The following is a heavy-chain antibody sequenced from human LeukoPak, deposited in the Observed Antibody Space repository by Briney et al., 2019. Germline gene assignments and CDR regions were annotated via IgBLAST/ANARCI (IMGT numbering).Heavy chain of an antibody. CDR2: IYYSGST. CDR3: AREGGYDGLDFDY. Sequence: PPETLSLTCTVSGGSISSSSYYWGWIRQPPGKGLEWIGSIYYSGSTYYNPSLKSRVTISVDTSKNQFSLKLSSVTAADTAVYYCAREGGYDGLDFDYWGQGTLVTVSS. CDR1: GGSISSSSYY. V-gene: IGHV4-39*07. D-gene: IGHD5-12*01. J-gene: IGHJ4*02.